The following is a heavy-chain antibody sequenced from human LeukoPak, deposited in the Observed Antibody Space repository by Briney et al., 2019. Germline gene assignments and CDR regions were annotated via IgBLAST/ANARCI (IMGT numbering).Heavy chain of an antibody. CDR2: ISPGGGTT. J-gene: IGHJ4*02. CDR1: GFALGSEA. D-gene: IGHD2-15*01. Sequence: PGGSLRLSCAVSGFALGSEAMSWVRQSPARGLEWVASISPGGGTTYYADYVKGRFTISRDNSNNSLFVQMNSLGAEDTAVYFCAKSRSGSANWALRIFDNWGQGTLVTVSS. CDR3: AKSRSGSANWALRIFDN. V-gene: IGHV3-23*01.